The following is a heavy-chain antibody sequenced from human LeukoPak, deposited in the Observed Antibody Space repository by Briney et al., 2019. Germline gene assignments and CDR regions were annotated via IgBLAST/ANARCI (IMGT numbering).Heavy chain of an antibody. CDR2: IIPIFGTA. V-gene: IGHV1-69*05. J-gene: IGHJ5*02. D-gene: IGHD6-13*01. CDR3: ARDGYSSSWVRARGAGWFDP. CDR1: GGTFSSYA. Sequence: ASVKVSCKASGGTFSSYAISWVRQAPGQGLEWMGGIIPIFGTANYAQKFQGRVTITTDESTSTAYMELSSLRSEDTAVYYCARDGYSSSWVRARGAGWFDPWGQGTLVTVSS.